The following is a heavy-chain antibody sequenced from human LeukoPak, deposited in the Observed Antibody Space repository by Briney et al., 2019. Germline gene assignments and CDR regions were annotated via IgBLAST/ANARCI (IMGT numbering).Heavy chain of an antibody. CDR3: AKDRGGYCSSTGCYLDAFDI. CDR2: ISGSGGST. J-gene: IGHJ3*02. Sequence: GGSLRLSCAASGCTFSSYAMSWVRQAPGKGLEWVSVISGSGGSTYYADSVKGRFTISRDNSRNTLYLQMNSLRAEDTAVYYCAKDRGGYCSSTGCYLDAFDIWGQGTMVTVSS. V-gene: IGHV3-23*01. CDR1: GCTFSSYA. D-gene: IGHD2-2*01.